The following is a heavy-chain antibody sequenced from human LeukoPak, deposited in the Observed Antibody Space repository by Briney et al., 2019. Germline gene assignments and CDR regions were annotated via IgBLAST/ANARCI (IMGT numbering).Heavy chain of an antibody. J-gene: IGHJ4*02. CDR1: GGSISSHY. V-gene: IGHV4-59*11. Sequence: PSETLSLTCTVSGGSISSHYWSWIRQPPGKGLEWIGYIYYTGSTNYNPSLKTRVTISVDTSKNQFSLKPNSVTAADTAVYYCARRQQQLVVFDYWGQGALVTVSS. CDR3: ARRQQQLVVFDY. CDR2: IYYTGST. D-gene: IGHD6-13*01.